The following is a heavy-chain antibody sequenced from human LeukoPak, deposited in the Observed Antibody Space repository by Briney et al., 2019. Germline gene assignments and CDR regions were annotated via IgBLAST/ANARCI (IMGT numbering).Heavy chain of an antibody. CDR1: GDSINKYF. Sequence: SETLSLTCTVSGDSINKYFWSWLRQSPGKGPEWLGYISHNGNTNYYPSLKSRVTISLDKSNNQFSLRLSSVTAADTAVYYCARGGPEDRTWRYYIDSWGQGILVTVSS. CDR2: ISHNGNT. V-gene: IGHV4-59*01. J-gene: IGHJ4*02. CDR3: ARGGPEDRTWRYYIDS.